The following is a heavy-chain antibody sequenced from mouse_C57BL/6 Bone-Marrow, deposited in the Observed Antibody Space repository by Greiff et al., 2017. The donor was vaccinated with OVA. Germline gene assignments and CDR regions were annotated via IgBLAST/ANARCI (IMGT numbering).Heavy chain of an antibody. CDR2: ISSGSSTI. CDR3: ARPGFAY. CDR1: GFTFSDYG. J-gene: IGHJ3*01. V-gene: IGHV5-17*01. Sequence: EVQLVESGGGLVKPGGSLKLSCAASGFTFSDYGMHWVRQAPEKGLEWVAYISSGSSTIYYADTVKGRFTISRDNAKNTLFLQRTSLRSEDTAMYYCARPGFAYWGQGTLVTVSA.